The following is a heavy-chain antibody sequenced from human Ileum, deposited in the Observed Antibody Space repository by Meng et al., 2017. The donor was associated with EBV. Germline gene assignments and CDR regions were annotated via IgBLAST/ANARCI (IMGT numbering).Heavy chain of an antibody. J-gene: IGHJ4*02. Sequence: QLQPKESGPGLVKPSETLSLTCSVSGGSFSSRKYYWGWIRQPPGKALEWIASIYYSGTTYYNPSLQSRVSISVDKSKNQVSLNMTSMTAADTAVYYCASRELAPFDYWGQGTLVTVSS. CDR2: IYYSGTT. CDR3: ASRELAPFDY. CDR1: GGSFSSRKYY. D-gene: IGHD1-26*01. V-gene: IGHV4-39*07.